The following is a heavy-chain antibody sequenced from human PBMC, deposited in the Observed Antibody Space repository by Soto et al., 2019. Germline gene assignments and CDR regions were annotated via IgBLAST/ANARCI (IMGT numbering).Heavy chain of an antibody. V-gene: IGHV4-34*01. J-gene: IGHJ4*02. Sequence: QVQLQQWGAGLVKPSETLSLSCAVYGQSFSGHSWAWIRQPPGKGLEWIGEINDSGSTYYNPSLKRRVTMSTDTSKNQLCLKLSSVSAADTAAYFCARGSGIVALPGELEDVKYDYWGQGTLVNVSS. CDR2: INDSGST. CDR1: GQSFSGHS. CDR3: ARGSGIVALPGELEDVKYDY. D-gene: IGHD1-1*01.